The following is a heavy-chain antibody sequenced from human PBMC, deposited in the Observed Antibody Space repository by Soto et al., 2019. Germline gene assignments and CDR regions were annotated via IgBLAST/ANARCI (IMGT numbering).Heavy chain of an antibody. CDR3: ARGRAISNMIVAVHPAEYFQH. CDR2: ITHSRST. D-gene: IGHD3-22*01. J-gene: IGHJ1*01. CDR1: GGSFSGYY. Sequence: VQLQQWGAGLLKPSETLSLTCAVYGGSFSGYYWSWIRQPPGKLLEWIGDITHSRSTNDNKSLKSRVTIAVDTSKNQFSLQTSSVTAADTAVYYCARGRAISNMIVAVHPAEYFQHWGQGTLVTVSS. V-gene: IGHV4-34*01.